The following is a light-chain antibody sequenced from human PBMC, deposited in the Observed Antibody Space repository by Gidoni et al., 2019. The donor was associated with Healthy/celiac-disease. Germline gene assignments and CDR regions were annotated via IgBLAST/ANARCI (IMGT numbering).Light chain of an antibody. V-gene: IGKV3-20*01. Sequence: EIVLTQSPGTLSLSPGARATLSCRPSQSVSSSYLAWYQQKPGQAPRHLIYGAASRATGIPDRSSGSGSGTDFTLTISRLEPEDLALYYCQQYGSSPPVTFGGGTKVEIK. J-gene: IGKJ4*02. CDR1: QSVSSSY. CDR3: QQYGSSPPVT. CDR2: GAA.